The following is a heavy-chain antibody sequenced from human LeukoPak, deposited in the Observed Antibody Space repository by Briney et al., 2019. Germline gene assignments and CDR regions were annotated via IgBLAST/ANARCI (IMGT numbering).Heavy chain of an antibody. Sequence: SETLSLTCTVSGGSISSYYWSWIRQPPGKGLEWIGYIYYTGSTNYNPSLKSRVSISVDTSKNQFSLRLTSVTAADTAVYFCARTRGTRGYSSATNFDSWGQGTLVTVSS. CDR1: GGSISSYY. CDR2: IYYTGST. V-gene: IGHV4-59*01. J-gene: IGHJ4*02. D-gene: IGHD5-18*01. CDR3: ARTRGTRGYSSATNFDS.